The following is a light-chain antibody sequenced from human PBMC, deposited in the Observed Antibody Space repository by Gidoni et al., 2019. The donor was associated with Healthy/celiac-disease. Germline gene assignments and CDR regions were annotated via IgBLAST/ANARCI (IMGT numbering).Light chain of an antibody. J-gene: IGKJ2*01. CDR3: QQYNSYSYT. CDR2: KAS. V-gene: IGKV1-5*03. Sequence: DIQMTQSPSTLSASVGDRVTITCRASQSISSWLAWYQQKPGKAPKLLIYKASSLESGVPSRFSGSGSVTEFTLTISSLQPDDFATYYCQQYNSYSYTFGQXTKLEIK. CDR1: QSISSW.